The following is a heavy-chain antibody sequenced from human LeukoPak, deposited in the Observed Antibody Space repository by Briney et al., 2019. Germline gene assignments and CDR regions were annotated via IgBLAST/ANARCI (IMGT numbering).Heavy chain of an antibody. J-gene: IGHJ6*03. Sequence: PGGSLRLSCAASGFTFSSYSMNWVRQAPGKGLEWVSFISGSGTYIYYADSVKGRFTISRDNAKNSLYLQMNSLRAEDTAVYYCAGDCSSTTCLINPGYYYYYMDVWGTGTTVIVS. V-gene: IGHV3-21*01. CDR1: GFTFSSYS. CDR3: AGDCSSTTCLINPGYYYYYMDV. D-gene: IGHD2-2*01. CDR2: ISGSGTYI.